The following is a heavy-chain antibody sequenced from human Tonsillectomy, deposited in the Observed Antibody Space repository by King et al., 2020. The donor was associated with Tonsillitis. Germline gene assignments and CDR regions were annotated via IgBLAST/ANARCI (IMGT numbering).Heavy chain of an antibody. D-gene: IGHD3-3*01. V-gene: IGHV3-30*18. CDR3: AKDTQYYDFWSGPQESWFDP. J-gene: IGHJ5*02. Sequence: VQLVESGGGVVQPGRSLRLSCAASGFTFNSYGMHWVRPAPGKGLEWVALISYDGGKKKYADFVKGRFTISRDNSKNTLYLQMNSLRAEDTAVYYCAKDTQYYDFWSGPQESWFDPWGQGTLVTVSS. CDR2: ISYDGGKK. CDR1: GFTFNSYG.